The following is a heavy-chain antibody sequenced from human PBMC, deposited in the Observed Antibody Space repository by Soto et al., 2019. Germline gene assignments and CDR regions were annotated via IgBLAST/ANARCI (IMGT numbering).Heavy chain of an antibody. V-gene: IGHV3-73*01. CDR3: TRHHGDTYYDFWSGYPYYYGMDV. CDR1: GFTFSGSA. D-gene: IGHD3-3*01. J-gene: IGHJ6*02. Sequence: GGSLRLSCAASGFTFSGSAMHWIHQASGKGLEWVGRIRSKANSYATAYAASVKGRFTISRDDSKNTAYLQMNSLKTEDTAVYYCTRHHGDTYYDFWSGYPYYYGMDVWGQGTTVTVSS. CDR2: IRSKANSYAT.